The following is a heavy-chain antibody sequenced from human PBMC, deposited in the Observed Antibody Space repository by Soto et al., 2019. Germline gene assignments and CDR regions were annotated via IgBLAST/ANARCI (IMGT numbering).Heavy chain of an antibody. V-gene: IGHV3-23*01. D-gene: IGHD4-17*01. CDR3: AKGPLYALGNWFDP. CDR2: INSNGAST. CDR1: GFTFSSYA. Sequence: EVQLLESGGGLVQPGGSLRLSCVASGFTFSSYAMNWVRQAPGKGLEWVSTINSNGASTFYADSVKGRFTISRDNSKSTLYRQMNSLRAEDTAMYYCAKGPLYALGNWFDPWGQGILVTVSS. J-gene: IGHJ5*02.